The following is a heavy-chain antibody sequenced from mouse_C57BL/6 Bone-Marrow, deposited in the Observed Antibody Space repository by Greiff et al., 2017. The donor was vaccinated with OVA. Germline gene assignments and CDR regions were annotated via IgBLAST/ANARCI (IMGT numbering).Heavy chain of an antibody. J-gene: IGHJ4*01. CDR2: IYPGDGDT. Sequence: LVESGPELVKPGASVKISCKASGYAFSSSWMNWVKQRPGKGLEWIGRIYPGDGDTNYNGKFKGKATLTADKSSSTAYMQLSSLTSEDSAVYFCARSPGAMDYWGQGTSVTVSS. V-gene: IGHV1-82*01. CDR1: GYAFSSSW. CDR3: ARSPGAMDY.